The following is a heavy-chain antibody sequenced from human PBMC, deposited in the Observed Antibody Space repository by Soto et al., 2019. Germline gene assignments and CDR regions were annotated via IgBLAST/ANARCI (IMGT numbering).Heavy chain of an antibody. CDR2: IWYDGSNK. D-gene: IGHD2-2*01. V-gene: IGHV3-33*08. J-gene: IGHJ4*02. CDR1: GFTFSSYG. Sequence: GGSLRLSCAASGFTFSSYGMHWVRQAPGKGLEWVAVIWYDGSNKYYADSVKGRFTISRDNSKNTLYLQMNSLRAEDTAVYYCARDIGTVVVPAAAYFDYWGQGTLVTVSS. CDR3: ARDIGTVVVPAAAYFDY.